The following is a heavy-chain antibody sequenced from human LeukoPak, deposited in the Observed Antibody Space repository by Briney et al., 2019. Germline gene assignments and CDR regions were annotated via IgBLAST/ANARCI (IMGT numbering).Heavy chain of an antibody. Sequence: SETLSLTCTVSGGSISSGSYYWSWIRQPAGKGLEWIGRIYTSGNTNYNPSLKSRVTISVDTSKNQFSLSLTSVTAADTAVYYCARGYDSSGYYWFDPWGQGTLVTVSS. J-gene: IGHJ5*02. D-gene: IGHD3-22*01. CDR2: IYTSGNT. CDR1: GGSISSGSYY. V-gene: IGHV4-61*02. CDR3: ARGYDSSGYYWFDP.